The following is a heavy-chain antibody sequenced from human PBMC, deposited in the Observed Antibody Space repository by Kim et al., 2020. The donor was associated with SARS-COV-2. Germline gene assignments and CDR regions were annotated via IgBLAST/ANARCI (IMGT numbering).Heavy chain of an antibody. Sequence: GGSLRLSCAASGFTFRNYGMHWVRQAPGKGLEWVAVVWYDGSEKYYGDSVKGRFTISRDNSNKTIYLHMNSLRVEDTAVYYCAKDRWELLSDYYGMDVWGQGTTVTVSS. J-gene: IGHJ6*02. CDR3: AKDRWELLSDYYGMDV. D-gene: IGHD3-10*01. CDR1: GFTFRNYG. V-gene: IGHV3-33*03. CDR2: VWYDGSEK.